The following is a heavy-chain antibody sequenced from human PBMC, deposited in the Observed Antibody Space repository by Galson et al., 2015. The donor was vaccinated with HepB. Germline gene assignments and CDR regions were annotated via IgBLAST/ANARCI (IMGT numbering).Heavy chain of an antibody. CDR1: GFTFSSYW. J-gene: IGHJ4*02. Sequence: SLRLSCAASGFTFSSYWMSWVRQAPGKGLEWVANIKQDGSEKYYVDSVKGRFTISRDNAKNSLYLQMNSLRAEDTAVYYCARVRDPFWSGYPLDYWGQGTLVTVSS. V-gene: IGHV3-7*01. CDR3: ARVRDPFWSGYPLDY. D-gene: IGHD3-3*01. CDR2: IKQDGSEK.